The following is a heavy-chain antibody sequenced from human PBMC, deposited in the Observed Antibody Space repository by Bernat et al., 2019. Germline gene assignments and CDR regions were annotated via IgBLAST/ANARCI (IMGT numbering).Heavy chain of an antibody. CDR3: ARILTLAAAGTGLYYGMDV. D-gene: IGHD6-13*01. Sequence: EVQLVESGGGLVQPGGSLRLSCAASGFTVSSNYMSWVRQAPGKGLEWVSVIYSGGSTYYADSVKGRLTISRDNSKNTLYLQMNSLRAEDTAVYYCARILTLAAAGTGLYYGMDVWGQGTTVTVSS. J-gene: IGHJ6*02. CDR2: IYSGGST. V-gene: IGHV3-66*01. CDR1: GFTVSSNY.